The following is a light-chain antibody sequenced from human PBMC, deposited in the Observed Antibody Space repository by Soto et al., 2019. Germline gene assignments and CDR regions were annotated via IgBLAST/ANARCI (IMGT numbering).Light chain of an antibody. V-gene: IGKV1-39*01. J-gene: IGKJ2*01. CDR3: QQYKVYPYT. CDR1: QSISNH. Sequence: DIQMTQSPSSLSASVEDRVIITCRASQSISNHLNWYQQKPGKAPKLLIFAASSLQSGVPSRFSGSRSGPDFNLTISSLRPDDFATFYCQQYKVYPYTFGQGARLDIQ. CDR2: AAS.